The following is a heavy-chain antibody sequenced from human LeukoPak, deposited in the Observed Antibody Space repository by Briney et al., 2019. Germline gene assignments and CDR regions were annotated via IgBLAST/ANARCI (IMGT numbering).Heavy chain of an antibody. CDR3: ARDIRTRMRAHDAFDI. J-gene: IGHJ3*02. CDR2: IYSGGST. D-gene: IGHD2-2*01. Sequence: GGSLRLSCVASGFTVSSDYMSWVRQAPGKGLEWVSVIYSGGSTYYADSVKGRFTISRDNSKNTLYLQMNSLRAEDTAVYYCARDIRTRMRAHDAFDIWGQGTMVTVSS. V-gene: IGHV3-66*01. CDR1: GFTVSSDY.